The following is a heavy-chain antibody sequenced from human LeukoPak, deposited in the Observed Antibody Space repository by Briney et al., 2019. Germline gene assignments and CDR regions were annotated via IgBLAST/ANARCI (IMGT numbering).Heavy chain of an antibody. V-gene: IGHV4-4*07. J-gene: IGHJ4*02. CDR1: GGSISSYY. CDR2: IYTSGST. CDR3: ARGPMFFGVAYCDY. Sequence: SETLSLTCTVSGGSISSYYWSWIRQPAGKGLEWIGRIYTSGSTNYNPSLKSRVTMSVDTSKNQFSLKLSSVTAADTAVYYCARGPMFFGVAYCDYWGQGALVTVSS. D-gene: IGHD3-3*01.